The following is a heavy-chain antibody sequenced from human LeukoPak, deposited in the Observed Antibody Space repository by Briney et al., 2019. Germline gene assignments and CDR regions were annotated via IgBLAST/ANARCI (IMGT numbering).Heavy chain of an antibody. CDR2: IRYDGSNE. J-gene: IGHJ4*02. D-gene: IGHD1/OR15-1a*01. Sequence: TGGSLRLYCAASGFIFSDYGMHWVRQAPGKGLEWVAFIRYDGSNEYYLDSVKGRFTISRDTSRNTVYLQMNSLKTEDTGVYYCAKEGTASKPSDLDYWGQGTLVTVSS. V-gene: IGHV3-30*02. CDR1: GFIFSDYG. CDR3: AKEGTASKPSDLDY.